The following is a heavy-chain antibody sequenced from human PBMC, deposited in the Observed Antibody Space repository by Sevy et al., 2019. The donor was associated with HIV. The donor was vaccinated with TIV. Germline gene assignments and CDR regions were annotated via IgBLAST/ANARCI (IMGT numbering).Heavy chain of an antibody. J-gene: IGHJ6*02. CDR1: GGSISSYY. CDR2: IYYSGST. CDR3: ARQARDYYYYYGMDV. V-gene: IGHV4-59*08. Sequence: SETLSLTCTVSGGSISSYYWSWIRQPPGKGRGGIGYIYYSGSTNYNPSLKGRVTISVDTSKNQFSLKLSSVTAADTAVYYCARQARDYYYYYGMDVWGQGTTVTVSS.